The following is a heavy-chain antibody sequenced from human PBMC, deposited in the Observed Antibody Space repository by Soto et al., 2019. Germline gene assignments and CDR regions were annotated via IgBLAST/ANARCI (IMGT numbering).Heavy chain of an antibody. CDR2: ISRSGDTT. D-gene: IGHD1-1*01. Sequence: VQVLESGGGLVQPGGSLRLSCAASGFTFSSYAMSWVRQAPGKGLEWVSTISRSGDTTYYADSVKGRFTVSRDNSKNALYLQLNSLRAEDTAVYYCARPFPDNTYYYYGMDVWGQGTTVTVSS. CDR1: GFTFSSYA. V-gene: IGHV3-23*01. CDR3: ARPFPDNTYYYYGMDV. J-gene: IGHJ6*02.